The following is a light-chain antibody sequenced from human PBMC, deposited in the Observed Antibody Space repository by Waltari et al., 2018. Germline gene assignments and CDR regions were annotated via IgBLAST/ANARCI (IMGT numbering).Light chain of an antibody. V-gene: IGLV2-14*01. J-gene: IGLJ2*01. CDR3: SSYTSSSIVV. Sequence: QSALTQPASVSGSPGQSITISCTGTSSDVGGYNYVSWYQQHPGKAPKLMIYAVSKRPSGVSNLFSGAKSGNTASRTISGLQAEDEADYYCSSYTSSSIVVFGGGTKLTVL. CDR2: AVS. CDR1: SSDVGGYNY.